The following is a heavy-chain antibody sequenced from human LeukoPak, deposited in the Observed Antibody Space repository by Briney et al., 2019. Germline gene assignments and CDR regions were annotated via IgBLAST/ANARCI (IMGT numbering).Heavy chain of an antibody. Sequence: PGGSLRLSCAASGFTFSSYSMNWVRQAPGKGLEWVSSISSSSSYIYYADSVKGRFTISRDNAKNSLYLQMNSLRAEGTAVYYCARDYGSGSFVYYFDYWGQGTLVTVSS. CDR1: GFTFSSYS. CDR3: ARDYGSGSFVYYFDY. V-gene: IGHV3-21*01. CDR2: ISSSSSYI. D-gene: IGHD3-10*01. J-gene: IGHJ4*02.